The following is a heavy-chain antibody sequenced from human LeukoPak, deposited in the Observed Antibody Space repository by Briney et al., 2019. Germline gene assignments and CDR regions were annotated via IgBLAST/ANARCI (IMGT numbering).Heavy chain of an antibody. CDR3: AKDLINYYYGMDV. CDR2: ISGSGGTT. Sequence: PGGSLRLYCAASGFTFSNYGMSWVRQAPGKGLEWVSLISGSGGTTSYADSVKGRFTISRDNSKDALYLQMNSLRAEDTAVYYCAKDLINYYYGMDVWGQGTTVTVSS. V-gene: IGHV3-23*01. CDR1: GFTFSNYG. J-gene: IGHJ6*02.